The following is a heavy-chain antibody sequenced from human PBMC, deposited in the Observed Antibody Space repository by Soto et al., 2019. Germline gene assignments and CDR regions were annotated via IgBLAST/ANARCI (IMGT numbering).Heavy chain of an antibody. J-gene: IGHJ4*02. V-gene: IGHV1-69*13. CDR3: ARVGDGGIAARPFDY. CDR2: IIPIFGTA. Sequence: GASVQVSCNASAGTFSSYAISWVRQAPGQGLEWMGGIIPIFGTANYAQKFQGRVTITADESTSTAYMELSSLRSEDTAVYYCARVGDGGIAARPFDYWGQGTLVTVS. CDR1: AGTFSSYA. D-gene: IGHD6-6*01.